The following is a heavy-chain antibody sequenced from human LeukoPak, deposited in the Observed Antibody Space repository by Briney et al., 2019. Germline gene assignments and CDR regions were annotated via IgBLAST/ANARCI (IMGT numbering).Heavy chain of an antibody. CDR1: RFTFSTYG. J-gene: IGHJ4*02. CDR3: ARAGYSSGWYRKSLGY. V-gene: IGHV3-30*02. CDR2: IRYDGSNK. D-gene: IGHD6-19*01. Sequence: GGSLRLSCAASRFTFSTYGMHWVRQAPGKGLEWVAFIRYDGSNKYYADSVKGRFTISRDNSKNTLYLQMNSLRAEDTAVYYCARAGYSSGWYRKSLGYWGQGTLVTVSS.